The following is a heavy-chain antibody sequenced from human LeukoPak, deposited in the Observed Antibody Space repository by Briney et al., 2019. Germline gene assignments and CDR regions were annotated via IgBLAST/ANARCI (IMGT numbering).Heavy chain of an antibody. Sequence: SETLSLTCTVSGGSIRSGSYYWSWIRQPAGKGLEWIGRIHAGGSTNYNPSLKSRVTISADTSKNQFSLKLSSVTAADTAVYYCASLLLSWYYFDYWGQGTLVTVSS. J-gene: IGHJ4*02. CDR3: ASLLLSWYYFDY. CDR2: IHAGGST. CDR1: GGSIRSGSYY. D-gene: IGHD6-13*01. V-gene: IGHV4-61*02.